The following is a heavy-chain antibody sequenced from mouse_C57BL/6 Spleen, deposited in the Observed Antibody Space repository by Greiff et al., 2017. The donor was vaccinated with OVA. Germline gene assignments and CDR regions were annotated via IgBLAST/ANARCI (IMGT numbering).Heavy chain of an antibody. CDR3: ARTDYGSSRGFAY. Sequence: QVQLKQPGAELVKPGASVKLSCKASGYTFTSYWITWVKQRPGQGLEWIGDIYPGSGSTNYNEKFKSKATLTVDTSSSTAYMQLSSLTSEDSAVYYCARTDYGSSRGFAYWGQGTLVTVSA. J-gene: IGHJ3*01. V-gene: IGHV1-55*01. CDR1: GYTFTSYW. D-gene: IGHD1-1*01. CDR2: IYPGSGST.